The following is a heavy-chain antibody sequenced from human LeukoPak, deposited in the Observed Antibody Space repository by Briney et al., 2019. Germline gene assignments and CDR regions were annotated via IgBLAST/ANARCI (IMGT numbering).Heavy chain of an antibody. CDR3: ARDSVDGSGTYYSDSPDY. J-gene: IGHJ4*02. Sequence: ASVNVSCKASGYTFSSYGVSWVRQAPGQGLEWMGWISAYNGNTDYAQNLRGRVTMTTDTSTSTAYMELRSLRSDDTAVYYCARDSVDGSGTYYSDSPDYWGQGTLVSVPS. V-gene: IGHV1-18*01. CDR2: ISAYNGNT. D-gene: IGHD3-10*01. CDR1: GYTFSSYG.